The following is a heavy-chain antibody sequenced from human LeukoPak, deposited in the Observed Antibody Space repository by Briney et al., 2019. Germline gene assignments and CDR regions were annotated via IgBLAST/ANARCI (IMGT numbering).Heavy chain of an antibody. CDR1: GYTFTSYA. J-gene: IGHJ6*03. D-gene: IGHD2-15*01. CDR2: INTNTGNP. Sequence: AAVNVSCKDSGYTFTSYAMNWMRQPPGQGLEWMGWINTNTGNPTYAQGFTERLVFSLDNSVNTAYLLISNLKAEDTAVYYCARDRRGRYCSGGSCYSYYYYMDVWGKGTRVTVSS. V-gene: IGHV7-4-1*02. CDR3: ARDRRGRYCSGGSCYSYYYYMDV.